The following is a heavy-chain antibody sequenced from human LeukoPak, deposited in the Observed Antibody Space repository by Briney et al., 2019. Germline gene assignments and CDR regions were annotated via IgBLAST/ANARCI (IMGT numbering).Heavy chain of an antibody. Sequence: PSETLSLTCIVSGGSVSSDSWGWVRQSPGKGLEWIAYIYSNGGTNYNPSLRGRVSLSVDKSKNHLSLNVSSVTAADTAVYYCARQLSSSWPYWYLDLWGRGTSVTVSS. CDR1: GGSVSSDS. V-gene: IGHV4-59*08. CDR2: IYSNGGT. D-gene: IGHD6-13*01. J-gene: IGHJ2*01. CDR3: ARQLSSSWPYWYLDL.